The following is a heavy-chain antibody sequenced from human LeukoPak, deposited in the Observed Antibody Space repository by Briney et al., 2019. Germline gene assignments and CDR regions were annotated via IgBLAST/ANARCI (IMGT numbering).Heavy chain of an antibody. D-gene: IGHD6-19*01. J-gene: IGHJ4*02. V-gene: IGHV3-23*01. CDR3: ARDPGLYSNGWEYYFDS. CDR2: ISGSGAST. Sequence: GGSLRLSCLTSGFTFSTNAMSWVRQAPGKGLEWISGISGSGASTYYADSVQGRFTISRDNSKSTLCLQMNSLRAEDTAVYYCARDPGLYSNGWEYYFDSWGQGTLVTVSS. CDR1: GFTFSTNA.